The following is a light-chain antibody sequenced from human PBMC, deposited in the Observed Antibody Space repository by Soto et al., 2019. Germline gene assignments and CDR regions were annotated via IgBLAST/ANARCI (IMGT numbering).Light chain of an antibody. CDR2: DVS. J-gene: IGLJ1*01. CDR1: SSDVATYNY. V-gene: IGLV2-14*03. Sequence: QSVLTQPASVSGSPGQSNTISCTGTSSDVATYNYVSWYQHHPGKAPKLMIYDVSNRPSGVSNRFSGSKSGNTASLTISGLQADDEAHYYCSAYTTRTTLFVFGTGTKLTVL. CDR3: SAYTTRTTLFV.